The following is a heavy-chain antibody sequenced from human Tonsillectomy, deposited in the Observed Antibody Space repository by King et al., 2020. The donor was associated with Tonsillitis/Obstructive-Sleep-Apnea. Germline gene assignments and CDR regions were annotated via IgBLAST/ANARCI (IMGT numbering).Heavy chain of an antibody. Sequence: DVQLVESGGGLIQPGGSLRLSCAASGFTVSSNYMSWVRQAPGKGLEWVSVIYSGGSTYYADSVKGRFTISRDNSKNTLYLQMNSLRAEDTAVYYCARAPLGYESYWYFDLWGRGTLVTVSS. D-gene: IGHD3-3*01. V-gene: IGHV3-53*01. CDR2: IYSGGST. J-gene: IGHJ2*01. CDR3: ARAPLGYESYWYFDL. CDR1: GFTVSSNY.